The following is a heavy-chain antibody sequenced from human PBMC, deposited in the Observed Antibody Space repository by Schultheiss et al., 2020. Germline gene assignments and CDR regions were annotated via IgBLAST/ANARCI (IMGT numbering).Heavy chain of an antibody. D-gene: IGHD2-2*01. CDR3: ARTSLEYCSSTSCQHYYYGMDV. J-gene: IGHJ6*02. Sequence: SVKVSCKASGFTFTSSAVQWVRQARGQRLEWIGWIVVGSGNTNYAQKFQERVTITRDMSTSTAYMELSSLRSEDTAVYYCARTSLEYCSSTSCQHYYYGMDVWGQGTTVTVSS. CDR2: IVVGSGNT. CDR1: GFTFTSSA. V-gene: IGHV1-58*01.